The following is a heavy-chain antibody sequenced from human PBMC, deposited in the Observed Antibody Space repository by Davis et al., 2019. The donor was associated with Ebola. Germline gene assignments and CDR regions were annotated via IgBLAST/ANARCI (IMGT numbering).Heavy chain of an antibody. J-gene: IGHJ5*02. Sequence: SVKGRFTISRDNAKNSLYLQMNSLRDEDTAVYYCARELRRGMATQTAWGQGTLVTVSS. D-gene: IGHD5-24*01. CDR3: ARELRRGMATQTA. V-gene: IGHV3-48*02.